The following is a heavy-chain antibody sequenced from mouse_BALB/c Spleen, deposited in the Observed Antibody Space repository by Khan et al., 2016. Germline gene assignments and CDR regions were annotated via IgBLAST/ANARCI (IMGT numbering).Heavy chain of an antibody. CDR2: IYPGDGDT. J-gene: IGHJ3*01. Sequence: QGRLQQSGAELARPGASVRLSCKASGYTSANYWMQWVKQRPGQGLEWIGSIYPGDGDTRYSQKFKDKATLTADKSSSSAYMHLRSVASEDSAVYYCADALFVYWGQGTLVTVSA. V-gene: IGHV1-87*01. CDR3: ADALFVY. CDR1: GYTSANYW.